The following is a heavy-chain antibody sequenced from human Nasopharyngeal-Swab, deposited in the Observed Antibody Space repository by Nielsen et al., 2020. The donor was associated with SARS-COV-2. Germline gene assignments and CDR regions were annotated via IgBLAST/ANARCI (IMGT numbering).Heavy chain of an antibody. J-gene: IGHJ2*01. CDR1: GFTFSSYW. Sequence: GESLKISCAASGFTFSSYWMHWVRQDPGKGLVWVSRVNNDGSNTNYADSVKGRFTISRDNAKNTLYLQMNSLRAEDTALYYCARALSGYFDLWGRGTLVAVSS. CDR3: ARALSGYFDL. CDR2: VNNDGSNT. D-gene: IGHD3-3*01. V-gene: IGHV3-74*01.